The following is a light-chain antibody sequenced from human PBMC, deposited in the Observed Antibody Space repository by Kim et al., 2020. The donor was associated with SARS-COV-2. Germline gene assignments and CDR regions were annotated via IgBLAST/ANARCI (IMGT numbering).Light chain of an antibody. CDR2: ANT. J-gene: IGLJ1*01. CDR3: QSYTHDSSLTGYV. Sequence: QSVLTQPPSVSGAPGQRVSISCTGSSSNIGAGYDVHWYRQLPGTAPKLLIYANTNRPSGVPERFSGSKSGTSASLAITGLQVEDEADYYCQSYTHDSSLTGYVFGTGTKVTVL. CDR1: SSNIGAGYD. V-gene: IGLV1-40*01.